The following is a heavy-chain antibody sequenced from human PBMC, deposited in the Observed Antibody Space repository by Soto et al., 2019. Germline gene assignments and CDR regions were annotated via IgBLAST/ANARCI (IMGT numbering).Heavy chain of an antibody. J-gene: IGHJ4*02. CDR2: IGGGGGST. CDR1: VFTFSLYA. V-gene: IGHV3-23*01. CDR3: AKTAEAVAGTVYDY. Sequence: VGSLRLSCASSVFTFSLYAMGCVRQSPGKWLEWVSAIGGGGGSTYYADSVKGRFTISRDNSKNTLYLEMDSLRVEDTAVFYCAKTAEAVAGTVYDYWGQGNRVTVYS. D-gene: IGHD6-19*01.